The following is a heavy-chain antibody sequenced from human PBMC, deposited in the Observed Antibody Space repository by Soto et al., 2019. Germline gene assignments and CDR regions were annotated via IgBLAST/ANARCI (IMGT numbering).Heavy chain of an antibody. CDR2: IIPIFGTA. J-gene: IGHJ6*02. CDR3: ARDNTYYYYGMDV. Sequence: SVKVSCKASGGTFSSYAISWVRQAPGQGLEWMGGIIPIFGTANYAQKFQGRVTITADESTSTAYMELSSLRSEDTAVYYCARDNTYYYYGMDVWGQGTTVTVSS. V-gene: IGHV1-69*13. CDR1: GGTFSSYA.